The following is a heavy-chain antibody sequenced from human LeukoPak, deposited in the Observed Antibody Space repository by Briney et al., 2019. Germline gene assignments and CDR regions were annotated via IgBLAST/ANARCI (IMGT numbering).Heavy chain of an antibody. J-gene: IGHJ6*03. CDR1: GGSISSSSYY. V-gene: IGHV4-39*01. CDR3: ASPRFGTYYYFYMDV. Sequence: SETLSLTCTVSGGSISSSSYYWGWVRQSPGKGLEWIGSIYYSGSTYYNPSLKSRVTISVDTSKNQFSLKLSSVTAADTAMYYCASPRFGTYYYFYMDVWGKGTTVTVSS. D-gene: IGHD3-16*01. CDR2: IYYSGST.